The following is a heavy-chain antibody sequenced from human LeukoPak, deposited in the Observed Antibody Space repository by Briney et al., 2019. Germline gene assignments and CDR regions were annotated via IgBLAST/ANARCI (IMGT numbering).Heavy chain of an antibody. D-gene: IGHD5-18*01. Sequence: GGSLRLSCAASGFTFSSYTMNWVRQAPGKGLEWVALIWHDGSNKYYGDSVKDRFTISRDNSKNTLYLQMDSLRDEDTAVYYCARDRGYTYGHPLDYWGQGTLVTVSS. CDR1: GFTFSSYT. J-gene: IGHJ4*02. CDR3: ARDRGYTYGHPLDY. V-gene: IGHV3-33*08. CDR2: IWHDGSNK.